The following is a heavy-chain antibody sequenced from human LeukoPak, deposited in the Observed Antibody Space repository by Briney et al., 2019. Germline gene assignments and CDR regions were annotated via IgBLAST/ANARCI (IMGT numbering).Heavy chain of an antibody. Sequence: GGSLRLSCAASGFTFSGYAMSWVRQAPGKGLEWVSAISDSGDYIFYGDSVKGRFTISRDNSKNTLYLQMNSLRAEDTAVYYCAKDYQSTVTLAPFDAFDIWGQGAMVTVSS. V-gene: IGHV3-23*01. CDR2: ISDSGDYI. J-gene: IGHJ3*02. CDR3: AKDYQSTVTLAPFDAFDI. CDR1: GFTFSGYA. D-gene: IGHD4-17*01.